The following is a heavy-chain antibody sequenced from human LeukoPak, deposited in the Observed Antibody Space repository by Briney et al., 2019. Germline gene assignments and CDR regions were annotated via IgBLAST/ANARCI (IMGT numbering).Heavy chain of an antibody. CDR1: GYSFTSYW. Sequence: GESLKISCKGSGYSFTSYWIGWVRQMPGKGLEWMGIIYPGDSDTRYSPSFEGQVTISADKSITTAYLQWSSLKASDSAMYYCTRQLAGSSGWCYDYWGQGTLVTVSS. D-gene: IGHD6-19*01. CDR3: TRQLAGSSGWCYDY. J-gene: IGHJ4*02. CDR2: IYPGDSDT. V-gene: IGHV5-51*01.